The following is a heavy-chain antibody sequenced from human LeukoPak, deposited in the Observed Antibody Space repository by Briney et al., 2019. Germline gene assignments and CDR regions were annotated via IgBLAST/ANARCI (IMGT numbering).Heavy chain of an antibody. CDR1: GYSFTTHW. CDR3: ARPRYGSGSFNWFDP. D-gene: IGHD3-10*01. J-gene: IGHJ5*02. V-gene: IGHV5-51*01. CDR2: IYPGDSDT. Sequence: SGESLKISCKGSGYSFTTHWIAWVRQMPGKGLEYMGIIYPGDSDTRYSPSFQGQVTISADKSISTAYLQWSSLKASDTAMYYCARPRYGSGSFNWFDPWGQGTLVTVSS.